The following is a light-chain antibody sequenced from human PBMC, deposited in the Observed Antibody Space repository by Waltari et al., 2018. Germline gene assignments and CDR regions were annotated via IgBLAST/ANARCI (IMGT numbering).Light chain of an antibody. V-gene: IGLV3-1*01. Sequence: SYELTQPPSVSVSPGQTATITCSGDKLGNNFACWYQQKPGPSPVLVIYQDSKRPSGIPGRFSGSRSGNTATLTISGTQAMDEADYFCQAWDSSTVVFGGGTKLSVL. J-gene: IGLJ2*01. CDR3: QAWDSSTVV. CDR1: KLGNNF. CDR2: QDS.